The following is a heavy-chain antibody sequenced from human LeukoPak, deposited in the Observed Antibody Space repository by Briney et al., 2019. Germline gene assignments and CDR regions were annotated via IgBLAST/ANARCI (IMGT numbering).Heavy chain of an antibody. CDR3: ASYAYCSGGSCPHY. Sequence: GGSLRLSCAASGFTFSSYSMNWVRRAPGKGLEWVSSISSSSSYIYYADSVKGRFTISRDNAKNSLYLQMNSLRAEDTAVYYCASYAYCSGGSCPHYWGQGTLVTVSS. CDR2: ISSSSSYI. CDR1: GFTFSSYS. V-gene: IGHV3-21*01. D-gene: IGHD2-15*01. J-gene: IGHJ4*02.